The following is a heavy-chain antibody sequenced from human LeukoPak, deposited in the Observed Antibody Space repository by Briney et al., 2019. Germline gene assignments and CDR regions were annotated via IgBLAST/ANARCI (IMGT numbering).Heavy chain of an antibody. J-gene: IGHJ6*03. D-gene: IGHD2-21*02. CDR1: GFTFSDYY. V-gene: IGHV3-11*01. CDR3: AKDQAYCGGDCYSHYYYYMDV. CDR2: ISSSGSTI. Sequence: PGGSLRLSCAASGFTFSDYYMSWVRQAPGKGLEWVSYISSSGSTIYYADSVKGRFTISRDNAKNSLYLQMNSLRAEDTAVYYCAKDQAYCGGDCYSHYYYYMDVWGKGTTVTVSS.